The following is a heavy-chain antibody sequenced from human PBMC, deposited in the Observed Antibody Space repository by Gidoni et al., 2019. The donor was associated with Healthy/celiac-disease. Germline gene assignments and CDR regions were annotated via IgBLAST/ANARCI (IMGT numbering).Heavy chain of an antibody. D-gene: IGHD6-19*01. Sequence: EVQLVESGGGLVKPGGSLRLSGAASGITFRSDSMNWVRQAPGKGLEWVASISSSSSYIYYADSVKGRFTISRDNAKNSLYLQMNSLRAEDTAVYYCARDRIAVAGTEGGFGYWGQGTLVTVSS. J-gene: IGHJ4*02. CDR3: ARDRIAVAGTEGGFGY. CDR1: GITFRSDS. CDR2: ISSSSSYI. V-gene: IGHV3-21*01.